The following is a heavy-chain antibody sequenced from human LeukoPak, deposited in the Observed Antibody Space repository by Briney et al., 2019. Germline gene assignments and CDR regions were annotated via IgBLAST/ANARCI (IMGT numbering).Heavy chain of an antibody. Sequence: PGGSVRHSCAASGLTFSSYWMSWVRQAPGKGLEWVANVKQDGSEKYYVDSVKGRFTTSRDNAKNSLYLQMDSLRAEDTAVYYCARGRLWAFDIWGQGTMVTVSS. V-gene: IGHV3-7*01. CDR2: VKQDGSEK. D-gene: IGHD3-10*01. J-gene: IGHJ3*02. CDR1: GLTFSSYW. CDR3: ARGRLWAFDI.